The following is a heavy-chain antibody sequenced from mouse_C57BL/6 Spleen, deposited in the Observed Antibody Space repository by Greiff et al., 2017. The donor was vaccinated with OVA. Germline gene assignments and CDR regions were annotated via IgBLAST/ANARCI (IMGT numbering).Heavy chain of an antibody. V-gene: IGHV1-69*01. D-gene: IGHD1-1*01. Sequence: QVQLQQPGAELVMPGASVKLSCKASGYTFTSYWMHWVKQRPGQGLEWIGEIDPSDSYTNYNQKFKGKSTLTVDKSSSTAYMQLSSLTSEDSAVYYGARQGPYYGSSPGYFDVWGTGTTVTVSS. CDR1: GYTFTSYW. CDR2: IDPSDSYT. J-gene: IGHJ1*03. CDR3: ARQGPYYGSSPGYFDV.